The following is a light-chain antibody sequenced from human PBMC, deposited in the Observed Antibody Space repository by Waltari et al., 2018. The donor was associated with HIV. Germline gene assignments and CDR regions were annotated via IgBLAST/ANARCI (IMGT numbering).Light chain of an antibody. CDR2: DNN. Sequence: QSVLTQPPSVSAAPGQKVTISCSGSSSNIWNNYVSCSQQLPGTAPKRLIYDNNKRPSGIPDRFSGSKSGTSATLGITGLQTGDEADYYCGTWDSSLSAGGVFGGGTKLTVL. CDR1: SSNIWNNY. V-gene: IGLV1-51*01. CDR3: GTWDSSLSAGGV. J-gene: IGLJ2*01.